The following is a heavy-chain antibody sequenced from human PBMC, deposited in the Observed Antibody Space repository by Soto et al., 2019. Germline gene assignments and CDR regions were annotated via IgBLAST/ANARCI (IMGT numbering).Heavy chain of an antibody. CDR3: ARIPFDHVWGTDRYSPNFDY. Sequence: GGSLRLSCAASGFTFSSYALSWVRQGPGKGLEWVSGISGSGDSKHYSDSLKGRFTISRDNSKNTLFLQMNSLRAEDTAVYYCARIPFDHVWGTDRYSPNFDYWAREPRSPS. CDR1: GFTFSSYA. D-gene: IGHD3-16*02. V-gene: IGHV3-23*01. CDR2: ISGSGDSK. J-gene: IGHJ4*02.